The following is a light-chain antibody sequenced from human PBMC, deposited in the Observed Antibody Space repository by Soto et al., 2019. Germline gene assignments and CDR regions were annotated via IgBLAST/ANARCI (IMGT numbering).Light chain of an antibody. CDR2: WAS. V-gene: IGKV4-1*01. J-gene: IGKJ5*01. CDR1: QSVLYSSNNKNY. Sequence: DIVMTQSPDSLAVSLGERATINCKSSQSVLYSSNNKNYLAWYQQKPGQPPKLLIYWASTRESGVPDRFSGSVSGTDSTLTISSLQAEDVAVYYCQQYSTSIIFGQGTRLEV. CDR3: QQYSTSII.